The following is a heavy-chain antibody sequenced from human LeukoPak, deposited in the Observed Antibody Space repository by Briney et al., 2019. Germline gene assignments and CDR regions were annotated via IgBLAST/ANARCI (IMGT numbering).Heavy chain of an antibody. CDR2: VYYSGNT. CDR1: GGSISSYY. V-gene: IGHV4-59*01. D-gene: IGHD5-18*01. CDR3: ARVQRGYSYGPFDY. Sequence: SETLSLTCTVSGGSISSYYWSWIRQPPGKGLEWIGYVYYSGNTDYSPSLRSRITMSVDTSKNQFSLNMRSVTAADTAVYYCARVQRGYSYGPFDYWGQGTLVTVSS. J-gene: IGHJ4*02.